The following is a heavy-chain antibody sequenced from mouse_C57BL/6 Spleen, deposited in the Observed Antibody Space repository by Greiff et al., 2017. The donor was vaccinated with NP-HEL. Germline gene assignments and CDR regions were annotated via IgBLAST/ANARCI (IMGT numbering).Heavy chain of an antibody. CDR3: ARDDWGGGYFDV. V-gene: IGHV5-16*01. D-gene: IGHD4-1*01. CDR2: INYDGSST. J-gene: IGHJ1*03. CDR1: GFTFSDYY. Sequence: EVKLVESEGGLVQPGSSMKLSCTASGFTFSDYYMAWVRQVPEKGLEWVANINYDGSSTYYLDSLKSRFIISRDNAKNILYLQMSSLKSEDTATYYCARDDWGGGYFDVWGTGTTVTVSS.